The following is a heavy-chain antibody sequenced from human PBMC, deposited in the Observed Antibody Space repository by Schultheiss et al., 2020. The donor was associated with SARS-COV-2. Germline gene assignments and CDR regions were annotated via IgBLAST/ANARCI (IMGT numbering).Heavy chain of an antibody. Sequence: GGSLRLSCAASGFTVSSNYMSWVRQAPGKGLEWVSAISGSGGSTYYADSVKGRFTISRDNSKNTLYLQMNSLRAEDTAVYYCAKDPGAFDIWGQGTMVTVSS. CDR2: ISGSGGST. CDR3: AKDPGAFDI. V-gene: IGHV3-23*01. CDR1: GFTVSSNY. J-gene: IGHJ3*02.